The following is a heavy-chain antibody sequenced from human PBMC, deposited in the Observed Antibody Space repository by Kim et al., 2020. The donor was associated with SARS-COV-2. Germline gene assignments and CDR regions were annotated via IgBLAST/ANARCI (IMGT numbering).Heavy chain of an antibody. CDR3: AKDRGSYGSGSPNPYHGMDA. CDR2: ISYDERNK. D-gene: IGHD3-10*01. CDR1: GFTFSSYG. J-gene: IGHJ6*02. Sequence: GGSLRLSCAGSGFTFSSYGMHWVRQAPGKGLEWVAVISYDERNKFYEDSVKGRFTISRDNSKNTLDLQMNSLRAEDTAVYYCAKDRGSYGSGSPNPYHGMDAWGQGTTVSVSS. V-gene: IGHV3-30*18.